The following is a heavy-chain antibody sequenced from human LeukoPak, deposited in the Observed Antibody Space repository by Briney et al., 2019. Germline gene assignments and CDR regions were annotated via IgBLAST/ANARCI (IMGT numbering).Heavy chain of an antibody. CDR1: GGSISSSSYY. V-gene: IGHV4-39*07. D-gene: IGHD3-22*01. CDR3: ARALLNYYDSSGYLTGHFDY. J-gene: IGHJ4*02. Sequence: SETLSLTCTVSGGSISSSSYYWGWIRQPPGKGLEWIGYIYHSGSTYYNPSLKSRVTISVDRSKNQFSLKLSSVTAADTAVYYCARALLNYYDSSGYLTGHFDYWGQGTLVTVSS. CDR2: IYHSGST.